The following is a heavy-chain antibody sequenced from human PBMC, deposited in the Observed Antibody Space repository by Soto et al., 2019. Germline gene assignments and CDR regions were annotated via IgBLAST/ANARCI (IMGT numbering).Heavy chain of an antibody. Sequence: QVQLVQSGAEVKKPGASVKVSCKASGYTFTSYAMHWVRQAPGQRLEWMGWINAGNGNTKYSQKFQGRGTITRDTSASTAYMELSSLRSEDTAVYYCARDLSGWGSSSSWFDPWGQGTLVTVSS. CDR1: GYTFTSYA. V-gene: IGHV1-3*01. D-gene: IGHD6-6*01. CDR3: ARDLSGWGSSSSWFDP. J-gene: IGHJ5*02. CDR2: INAGNGNT.